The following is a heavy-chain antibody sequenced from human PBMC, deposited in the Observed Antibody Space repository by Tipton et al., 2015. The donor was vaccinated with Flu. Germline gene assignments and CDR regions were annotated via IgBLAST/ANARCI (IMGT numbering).Heavy chain of an antibody. V-gene: IGHV3-23*01. CDR2: ISGSGGST. CDR1: GFTFTSFA. J-gene: IGHJ4*02. CDR3: ARDWLDRTMDY. D-gene: IGHD3-9*01. Sequence: SLRLSCAASGFTFTSFAMNWVRQAPGKGLEWVSGISGSGGSTFYADSVKGRFTISRDNSKNTLYLQMNSLRAEDTGVYYCARDWLDRTMDYWGQGTLVAVSS.